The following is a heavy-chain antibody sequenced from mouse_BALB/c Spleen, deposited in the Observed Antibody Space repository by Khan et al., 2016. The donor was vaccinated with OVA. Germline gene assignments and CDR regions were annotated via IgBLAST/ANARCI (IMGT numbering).Heavy chain of an antibody. Sequence: EVQLQQSGPELVKPGASVKISCKTSGYTFTEYTMHWVKQSHGKSLEWIGRLNPNNGGTSYNQKFKGKATLTVDTSSTPAYMELRILTSEDSAVYYCARRDYYAYFWFFNVWGAGTTVTVSS. CDR1: GYTFTEYT. J-gene: IGHJ1*01. V-gene: IGHV1-22*01. CDR2: LNPNNGGT. D-gene: IGHD1-2*01. CDR3: ARRDYYAYFWFFNV.